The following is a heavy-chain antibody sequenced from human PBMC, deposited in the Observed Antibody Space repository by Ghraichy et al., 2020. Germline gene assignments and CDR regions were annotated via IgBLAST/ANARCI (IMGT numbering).Heavy chain of an antibody. Sequence: GGSLRLSCAASGFTFSTYGMNWVRQAPGKGLEWVSSITTNGLSVTYSDSLRGRFTISRDYATNSLFLQMNSLRGEDTAVYYCARGRYFDSWGHGTLVTVSS. CDR1: GFTFSTYG. J-gene: IGHJ4*01. CDR3: ARGRYFDS. V-gene: IGHV3-21*06. CDR2: ITTNGLSV.